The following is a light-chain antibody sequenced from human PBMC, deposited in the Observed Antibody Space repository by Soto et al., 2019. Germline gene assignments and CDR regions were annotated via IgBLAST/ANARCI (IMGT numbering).Light chain of an antibody. V-gene: IGKV3-11*01. CDR3: QQRSNWPPFT. CDR1: QIVSGN. J-gene: IGKJ5*01. CDR2: DAS. Sequence: EIVMTQSPATLSVSPGERATLSCRASQIVSGNLAWYQQKPGQAPRLLIYDASNRATGIPARFSGSGSGTDFTLTISSLEPEDFAVYYCQQRSNWPPFTFGQGTRLEIK.